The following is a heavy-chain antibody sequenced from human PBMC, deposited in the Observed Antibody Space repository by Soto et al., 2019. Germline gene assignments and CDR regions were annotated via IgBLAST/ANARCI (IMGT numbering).Heavy chain of an antibody. D-gene: IGHD6-13*01. J-gene: IGHJ4*02. CDR2: VYNSGST. CDR3: ARYRREAVAGYTLDN. V-gene: IGHV4-59*01. Sequence: TLSLTCTVSGGSISSNYWTWIRQPPGKGLEWTGYVYNSGSTNYNPSLKSRVTISEDTSKSQFSLKVNSMTAADTAVYYCARYRREAVAGYTLDNWGQGILVTVSS. CDR1: GGSISSNY.